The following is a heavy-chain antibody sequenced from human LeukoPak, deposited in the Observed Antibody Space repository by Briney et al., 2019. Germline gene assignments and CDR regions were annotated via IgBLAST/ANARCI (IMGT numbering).Heavy chain of an antibody. CDR2: ISGSGGST. CDR1: GFIFNNYA. Sequence: GGSLRLSCAASGFIFNNYAMSWVRQAPGKGLEWVSTISGSGGSTYYADSVKGRFTISRDNSKNTLYLQMNSLRAEDTAVYYCAKNGEYQLRGNWFGPWGQGTLVTVSS. V-gene: IGHV3-23*01. CDR3: AKNGEYQLRGNWFGP. J-gene: IGHJ5*02. D-gene: IGHD2-2*01.